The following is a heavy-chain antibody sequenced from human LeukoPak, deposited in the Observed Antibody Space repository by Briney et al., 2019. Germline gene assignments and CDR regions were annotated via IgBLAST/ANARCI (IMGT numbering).Heavy chain of an antibody. CDR3: AKIEVRGVIWI. CDR1: GGSISDDDYY. V-gene: IGHV4-30-4*01. D-gene: IGHD3-10*01. Sequence: PSETLSLTCTVSGGSISDDDYYWSWIRQPPGRGLEWIGYIYYSGSTYYNPSLKSRVTISVDTSKYQFSLKLSSVTAADTAVYFCAKIEVRGVIWIWGQGTLVTVSS. CDR2: IYYSGST. J-gene: IGHJ4*02.